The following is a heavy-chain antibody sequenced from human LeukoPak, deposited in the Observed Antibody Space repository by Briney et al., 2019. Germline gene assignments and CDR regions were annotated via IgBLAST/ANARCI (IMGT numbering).Heavy chain of an antibody. Sequence: SSETLSLTCTVSGGSISSSSYYWGWIRQPPGRGLEWIGSVYYTGSTYYNPSLKSRVTISVDTSKNQFSLKLSSVTAADTAVYYCARHGAPVGEFRFDPWGQGTLVTVSS. CDR3: ARHGAPVGEFRFDP. CDR1: GGSISSSSYY. J-gene: IGHJ5*02. V-gene: IGHV4-39*01. CDR2: VYYTGST. D-gene: IGHD3-16*01.